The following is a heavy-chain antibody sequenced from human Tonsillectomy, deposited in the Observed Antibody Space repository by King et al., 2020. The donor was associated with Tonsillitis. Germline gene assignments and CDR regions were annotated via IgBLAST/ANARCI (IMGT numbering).Heavy chain of an antibody. D-gene: IGHD2-15*01. CDR2: ISSSSTTI. CDR3: ARRGWAFDV. Sequence: VQLVESGGGLVQPGGSLRLSCAASGFTFSSYSMNWVRQAPGKGLEWVSSISSSSTTIYYAGSVKGRLAISRDNAKNSVYLQMNSLRDEDTAVYYCARRGWAFDVWGQGTMVTVSS. J-gene: IGHJ3*01. CDR1: GFTFSSYS. V-gene: IGHV3-48*02.